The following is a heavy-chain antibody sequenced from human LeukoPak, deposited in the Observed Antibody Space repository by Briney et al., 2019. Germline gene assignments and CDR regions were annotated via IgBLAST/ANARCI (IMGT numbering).Heavy chain of an antibody. V-gene: IGHV3-30*02. CDR1: GFTFSSYG. CDR2: IRYDGSSK. D-gene: IGHD5-24*01. CDR3: AKVGDERAFDI. J-gene: IGHJ3*02. Sequence: GGSLRLSCAASGFTFSSYGMHWVRQAPGKGLEWVAFIRYDGSSKYYADSVKGRFTISRDNSKNTLYLQMNSLRAEDTAVYYCAKVGDERAFDIWGQGTMVTVSS.